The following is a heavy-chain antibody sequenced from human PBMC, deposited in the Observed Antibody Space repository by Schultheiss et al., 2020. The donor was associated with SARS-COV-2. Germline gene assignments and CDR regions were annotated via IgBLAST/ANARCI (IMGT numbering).Heavy chain of an antibody. CDR2: IYYSGST. D-gene: IGHD3-9*01. J-gene: IGHJ4*02. CDR3: ARWNDFLTGCFDY. CDR1: GGSISSGDYY. Sequence: SQTLSLTCTVSGGSISSGDYYWSWIRQPSGKGLEWIGYIYYSGSTNYNPSLKSRVTISVDKSKNQFSLRLNSVTAADTAVYYCARWNDFLTGCFDYWGQGTLVTVSS. V-gene: IGHV4-30-4*01.